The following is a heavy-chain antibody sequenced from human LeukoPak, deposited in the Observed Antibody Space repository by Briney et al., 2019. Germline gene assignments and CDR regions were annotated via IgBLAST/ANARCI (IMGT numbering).Heavy chain of an antibody. CDR3: AREDTGTTGITGAFDI. CDR2: IWYDGSNQ. J-gene: IGHJ3*02. CDR1: GFTFSSYG. Sequence: PGGSLRLSCAASGFTFSSYGMHWVRRAPGKGLEWVAVIWYDGSNQYYEDSVKGRFTISRDNSKSTLYLQMNSLRAEDTGVYYCAREDTGTTGITGAFDIWGQGTMVTVSS. D-gene: IGHD1-1*01. V-gene: IGHV3-33*01.